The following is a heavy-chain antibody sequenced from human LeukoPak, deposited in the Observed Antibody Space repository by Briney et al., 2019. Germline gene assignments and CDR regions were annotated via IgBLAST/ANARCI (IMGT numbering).Heavy chain of an antibody. V-gene: IGHV3-74*01. CDR1: GFTFSSYS. D-gene: IGHD3-10*01. Sequence: GGSLRLSCAASGFTFSSYSMNWVRQAPGKGLVWVSRINSDGSSTSYADSVKGRFTISRDNAKNTLYLQMNSLRAEDTAVYYCARGFGITMVRGASDYWGQGTLVTVSS. CDR3: ARGFGITMVRGASDY. CDR2: INSDGSST. J-gene: IGHJ4*02.